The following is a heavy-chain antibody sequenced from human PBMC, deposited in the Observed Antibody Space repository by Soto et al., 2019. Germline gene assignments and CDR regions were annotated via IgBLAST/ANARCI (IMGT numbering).Heavy chain of an antibody. CDR2: IYYSGST. CDR3: ARRRYCSGGSCYSMWDY. V-gene: IGHV4-39*01. Sequence: SETLSLTCTVSGGSISSSSYYWGWIRQPPGKGLEWIGSIYYSGSTYYNPSLKSRVTISVDTSKNQFSLKLSSVTAADTAVYYCARRRYCSGGSCYSMWDYWGQGTLVTVSS. J-gene: IGHJ4*02. CDR1: GGSISSSSYY. D-gene: IGHD2-15*01.